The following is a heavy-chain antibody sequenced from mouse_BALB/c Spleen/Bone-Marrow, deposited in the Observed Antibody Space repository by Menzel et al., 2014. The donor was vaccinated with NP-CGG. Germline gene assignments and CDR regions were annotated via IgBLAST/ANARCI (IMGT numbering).Heavy chain of an antibody. CDR3: ARQGYYGKGDY. J-gene: IGHJ2*01. Sequence: EVKVEESGGGLVQPGGSLKLSCAASGFDFSRYWMSWVRQAPGKGLEWIGEINPDSSTINYTPSLKDKFIISRDNAKDTLYLQMSKVRSEDTALYYCARQGYYGKGDYWGQGTTLTVSS. D-gene: IGHD2-1*01. CDR2: INPDSSTI. CDR1: GFDFSRYW. V-gene: IGHV4-1*02.